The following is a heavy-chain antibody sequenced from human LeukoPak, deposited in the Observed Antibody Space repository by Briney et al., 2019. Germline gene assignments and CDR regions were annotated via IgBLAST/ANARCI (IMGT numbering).Heavy chain of an antibody. CDR3: AIEITGGYSYGYRLGY. CDR2: FDPEDGET. J-gene: IGHJ4*02. CDR1: GYTLTELS. D-gene: IGHD5-18*01. Sequence: ASVKVSCKVSGYTLTELSMHWVRQTPGKGLEWMGGFDPEDGETIYAQKFQGRVTMTEDTSTDTAYMELSSLRSEDTAVYYCAIEITGGYSYGYRLGYWGQGTLVTVSS. V-gene: IGHV1-24*01.